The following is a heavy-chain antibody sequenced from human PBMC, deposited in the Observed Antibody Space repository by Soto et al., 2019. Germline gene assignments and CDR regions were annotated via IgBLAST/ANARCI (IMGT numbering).Heavy chain of an antibody. CDR1: GASISSGGYY. CDR2: IYYSGST. Sequence: SETLSLTCTVSGASISSGGYYWSWIRQHPGKGLEWIGYIYYSGSTCYNPSLKSRVTISVDTSKNQFSLKLSSVTAADTAVYYCARASAYYYDSTGLYYFDYWGQGTLVTVSS. D-gene: IGHD3-22*01. J-gene: IGHJ4*02. V-gene: IGHV4-31*03. CDR3: ARASAYYYDSTGLYYFDY.